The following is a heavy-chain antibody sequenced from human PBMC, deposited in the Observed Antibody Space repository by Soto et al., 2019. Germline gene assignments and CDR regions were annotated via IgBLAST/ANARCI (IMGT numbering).Heavy chain of an antibody. CDR3: ARLQAAAGDNDLTFDY. J-gene: IGHJ4*02. V-gene: IGHV5-10-1*01. D-gene: IGHD6-13*01. CDR2: IDPSDSYT. CDR1: GFSFASSW. Sequence: PVESLKISCKDSGFSFASSWIGWVRQMPGKGLEWMGRIDPSDSYTNYSPSFQGHVTISADKSISTAYLQWSSLKASDTAMYYCARLQAAAGDNDLTFDYWGQGTLVTVSS.